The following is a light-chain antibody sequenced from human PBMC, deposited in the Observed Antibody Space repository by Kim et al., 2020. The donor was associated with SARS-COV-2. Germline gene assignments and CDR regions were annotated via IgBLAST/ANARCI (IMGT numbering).Light chain of an antibody. Sequence: EIVLTQSPGTLSLSPGERATLSCRASQSLTSMYLAWYQQKPGQAPRLLIYAASSRATGIPDRFSGSGSGTDFTLTISRLEPEDFAVYYCQHYENSPRTFGQGTKVEIK. CDR1: QSLTSMY. CDR3: QHYENSPRT. V-gene: IGKV3-20*01. J-gene: IGKJ1*01. CDR2: AAS.